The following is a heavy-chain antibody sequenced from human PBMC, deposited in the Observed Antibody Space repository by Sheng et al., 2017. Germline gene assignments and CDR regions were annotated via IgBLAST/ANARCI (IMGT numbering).Heavy chain of an antibody. Sequence: PGGSLRLSCAASGFTFSDYAMHWVRQVPGKGPEWVAVISYDGSNKFYVESVRGRFTISRDNSKNKLYLEMNSLRLEDTAIYYCARKYYYHRSGLDFWGQGALVTVSS. J-gene: IGHJ4*02. CDR3: ARKYYYHRSGLDF. D-gene: IGHD3-22*01. CDR1: GFTFSDYA. V-gene: IGHV3-30*01. CDR2: ISYDGSNK.